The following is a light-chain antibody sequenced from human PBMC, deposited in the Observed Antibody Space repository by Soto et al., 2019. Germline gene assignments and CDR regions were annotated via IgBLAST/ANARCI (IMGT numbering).Light chain of an antibody. CDR1: SSDVGGYNY. Sequence: QSALTQPPSASGSPGQSVAISCNGTSSDVGGYNYVSWYQQHPGKAPKLMIYEVNQRPSGVPDRFSGSKSGNTASLTVSGLQAEDEADYYCSSYAGSSNVFGTGTKVTVL. J-gene: IGLJ1*01. V-gene: IGLV2-8*01. CDR3: SSYAGSSNV. CDR2: EVN.